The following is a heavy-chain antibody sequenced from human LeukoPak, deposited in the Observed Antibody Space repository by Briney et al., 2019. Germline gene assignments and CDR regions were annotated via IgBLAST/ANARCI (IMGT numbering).Heavy chain of an antibody. CDR1: GFTFSSYA. J-gene: IGHJ4*02. Sequence: GGSLRLSCAASGFTFSSYAMHWVRQAPGKGLEWVSSISNSGSYIYYADSVKGRFTISRDNAKNSLYLQMNSLRAEDTAVYYCARDWYCGGDCYSGLFDYWGQGTLVTVSS. CDR3: ARDWYCGGDCYSGLFDY. D-gene: IGHD2-21*01. V-gene: IGHV3-21*01. CDR2: ISNSGSYI.